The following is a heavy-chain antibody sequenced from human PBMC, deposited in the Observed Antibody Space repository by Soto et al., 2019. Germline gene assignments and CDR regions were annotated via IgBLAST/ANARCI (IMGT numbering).Heavy chain of an antibody. CDR3: AMCSSGYYDAFDI. Sequence: QVQLQESGPGLVKPSQTLSLTCTVSGGSISSGGYYWSWIRQHPGKGLEWIGYIYYSGSTYYNPSLTSRVTAAVDTSRYRCSLKLSSVTAADTAVCYCAMCSSGYYDAFDIWGQGTMVTVSS. CDR1: GGSISSGGYY. CDR2: IYYSGST. V-gene: IGHV4-31*03. D-gene: IGHD3-22*01. J-gene: IGHJ3*02.